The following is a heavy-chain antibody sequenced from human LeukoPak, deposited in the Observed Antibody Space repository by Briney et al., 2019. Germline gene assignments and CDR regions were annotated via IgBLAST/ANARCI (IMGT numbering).Heavy chain of an antibody. D-gene: IGHD1-26*01. CDR1: GYTFSGYY. CDR2: INPKSGGT. CDR3: ARGLVGPSPFDY. J-gene: IGHJ4*02. Sequence: ASVKVSCKASGYTFSGYYMHWVRQAPGQGLEWMGRINPKSGGTNYAQKFQGWVTMTRDTSISTAYMELSRLRADDTAVYYCARGLVGPSPFDYWGQGTLVTVSS. V-gene: IGHV1-2*04.